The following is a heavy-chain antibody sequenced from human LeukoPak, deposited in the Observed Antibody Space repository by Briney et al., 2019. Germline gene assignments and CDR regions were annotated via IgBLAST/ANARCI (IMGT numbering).Heavy chain of an antibody. J-gene: IGHJ4*02. D-gene: IGHD3-16*02. Sequence: PSETPSLTCAVYGGSFSGYYWSWIRQPPGKGLEWIGEINHSGSTNYNPSLKSRVTISVDTSKNQFFLKLSSVTAADTAVYYCARGLTLYDYVWGSYRYFFDYWGQGTLVTVSS. CDR1: GGSFSGYY. CDR3: ARGLTLYDYVWGSYRYFFDY. V-gene: IGHV4-34*01. CDR2: INHSGST.